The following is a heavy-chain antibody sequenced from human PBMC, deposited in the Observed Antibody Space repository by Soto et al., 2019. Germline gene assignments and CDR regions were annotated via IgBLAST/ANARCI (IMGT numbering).Heavy chain of an antibody. D-gene: IGHD3-16*02. CDR2: ISSSSSTI. CDR3: AKASFAFDI. Sequence: GGLRLSCAAPGFTFSSYSMNWVRQAPGKGLEWVSYISSSSSTIYYADSVKGRFTISRDNAKNSLYLQMNSLRAEDTAVYYYAKASFAFDIWGQGTTVPVSS. J-gene: IGHJ3*02. CDR1: GFTFSSYS. V-gene: IGHV3-48*01.